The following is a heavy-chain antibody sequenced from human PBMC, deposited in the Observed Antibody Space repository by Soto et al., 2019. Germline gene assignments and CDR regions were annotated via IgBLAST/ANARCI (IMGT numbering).Heavy chain of an antibody. CDR2: ISSSGSTI. J-gene: IGHJ4*02. D-gene: IGHD3-22*01. CDR1: GFTFSSYE. CDR3: ARVPTYYYDSSGFRYFDY. V-gene: IGHV3-48*03. Sequence: PGGSLRLSCAASGFTFSSYEMNWVRQAPGKGLEWVSYISSSGSTIYYADSVKGRFTISRDNAKNSLYLQMNSLRAEDTAVYYCARVPTYYYDSSGFRYFDYWGQGTLVTVSS.